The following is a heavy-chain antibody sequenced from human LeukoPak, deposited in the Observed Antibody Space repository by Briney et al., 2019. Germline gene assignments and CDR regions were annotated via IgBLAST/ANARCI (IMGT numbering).Heavy chain of an antibody. J-gene: IGHJ4*02. D-gene: IGHD6-13*01. Sequence: PSETLSLTCTVSGGSISNYHWSWIRQPPGKGLEWIGYIYYSGSTNYNPSLKSRVTISLDTSKNQFSLKLSSVTAADTAVYYCARQGAGTLDYWGQGTLVTVSS. V-gene: IGHV4-59*08. CDR2: IYYSGST. CDR1: GGSISNYH. CDR3: ARQGAGTLDY.